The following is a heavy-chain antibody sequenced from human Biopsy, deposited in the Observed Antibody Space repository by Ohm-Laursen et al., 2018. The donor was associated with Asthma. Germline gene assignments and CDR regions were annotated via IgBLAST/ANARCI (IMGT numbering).Heavy chain of an antibody. Sequence: ASVKVSCKSLGGTFNTYVIGWVRQPPGQGLEWMGGINSVFGTTTYPQKFQDRVTITADDSTSPVYMELSSLRSEDTAVYYCTRKAGSCISRTCYSLDFWGQGTLVTVSS. CDR1: GGTFNTYV. CDR2: INSVFGTT. J-gene: IGHJ4*02. D-gene: IGHD2-2*01. CDR3: TRKAGSCISRTCYSLDF. V-gene: IGHV1-69*13.